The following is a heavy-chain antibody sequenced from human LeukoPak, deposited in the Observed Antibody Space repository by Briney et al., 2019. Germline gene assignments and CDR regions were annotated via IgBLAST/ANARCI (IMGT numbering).Heavy chain of an antibody. CDR3: ARRDFYGGNSLDAFDI. V-gene: IGHV3-30-3*01. D-gene: IGHD4-23*01. Sequence: GRSLRLSCEASGFTFSIYAMHWVRQAPGKGLEWVAIISYDGTIKDYADSVKGRFTISRDNSKNTLYLQMNSLRAEDTAVYYCARRDFYGGNSLDAFDIWGQGTMVTVSS. J-gene: IGHJ3*02. CDR1: GFTFSIYA. CDR2: ISYDGTIK.